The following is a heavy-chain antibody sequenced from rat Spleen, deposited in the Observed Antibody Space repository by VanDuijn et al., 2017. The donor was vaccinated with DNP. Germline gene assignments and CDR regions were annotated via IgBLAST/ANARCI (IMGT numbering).Heavy chain of an antibody. CDR1: GFTFSNYD. J-gene: IGHJ2*01. V-gene: IGHV5-25*01. CDR3: ARDLRSYDY. CDR2: ISTSGGST. Sequence: EVQLVESGGGLVQPGRSLKLSCAASGFTFSNYDMAWVRQAPTKGLEWVASISTSGGSTYYRDSVKGRFTVSRDNAKSTLYLQMDSLRSEDTATYYCARDLRSYDYWGQGVMVTVSS. D-gene: IGHD1-3*01.